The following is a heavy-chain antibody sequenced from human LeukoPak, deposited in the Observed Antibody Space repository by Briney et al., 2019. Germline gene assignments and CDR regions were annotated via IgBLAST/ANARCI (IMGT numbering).Heavy chain of an antibody. Sequence: GGSLRLSCAASGFTFTDYAMSRVRQAPEKGLEWVSTISHNGGGTYYAESVKGRFTISRDNSKNTVYLQMNSLRAEDTAVYYCAKFLWFGELLYYWGQGTLVTVSS. D-gene: IGHD3-10*01. CDR1: GFTFTDYA. CDR3: AKFLWFGELLYY. J-gene: IGHJ4*02. V-gene: IGHV3-23*01. CDR2: ISHNGGGT.